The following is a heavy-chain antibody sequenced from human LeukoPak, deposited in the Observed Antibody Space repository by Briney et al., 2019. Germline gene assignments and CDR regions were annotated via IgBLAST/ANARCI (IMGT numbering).Heavy chain of an antibody. CDR2: IYYTGST. CDR3: ARERYCSGGICYSDNWFDP. CDR1: GGSISSGDYY. J-gene: IGHJ5*02. D-gene: IGHD2-15*01. V-gene: IGHV4-30-4*01. Sequence: PSQTLSLTCTVSGGSISSGDYYWSWIRQPPGKGLEWIGCIYYTGSTYYNPSLKSRVTISVDASRNQFSLKPSSVTAADTAVYYCARERYCSGGICYSDNWFDPWGQGTLVTVSS.